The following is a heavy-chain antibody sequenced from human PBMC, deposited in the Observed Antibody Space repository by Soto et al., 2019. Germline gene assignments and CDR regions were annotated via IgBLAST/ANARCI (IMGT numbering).Heavy chain of an antibody. CDR2: IIPVFGTT. D-gene: IGHD3-10*01. CDR1: GDSFGSYA. J-gene: IGHJ5*02. CDR3: AREPFGRFDP. Sequence: QMQLVQSGPEVKKPGSSVKVSCKASGDSFGSYAVSWVRQAPGQGLEWMGAIIPVFGTTNYTQKFQGRVTITADDSTTTAYMELSSLRSDDTAVYYCAREPFGRFDPWGQGTLVTGSS. V-gene: IGHV1-69*01.